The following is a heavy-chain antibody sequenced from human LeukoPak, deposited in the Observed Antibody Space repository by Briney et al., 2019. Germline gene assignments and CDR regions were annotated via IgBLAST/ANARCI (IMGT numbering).Heavy chain of an antibody. D-gene: IGHD3-22*01. CDR1: GYTLTELS. V-gene: IGHV1-24*01. Sequence: GASVKVSCKVSGYTLTELSMHWVRQAPGKGLEWMGGFDPEDGETIYAQKFQGRVTMTEDTSTDTAYMELSSLRSDDTAVYYCARGTADYYYDSSGYYYFDYWGQGTLVTVSS. CDR2: FDPEDGET. J-gene: IGHJ4*02. CDR3: ARGTADYYYDSSGYYYFDY.